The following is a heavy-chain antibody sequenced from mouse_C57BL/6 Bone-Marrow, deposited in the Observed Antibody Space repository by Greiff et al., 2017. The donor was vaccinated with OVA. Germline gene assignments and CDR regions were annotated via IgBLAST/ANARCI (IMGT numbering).Heavy chain of an antibody. J-gene: IGHJ1*03. V-gene: IGHV5-4*03. Sequence: EVKVVESGGGLVKPGGSLKLSCAASGFTFSSYAMSWVRQTPEKRLEWVATISDGGSYTYYPDNVKGRFTISRDNAKNNLYLQMSHLKSEDTAMYYCAREGPYYYCSPYWYFDVWGTGTTVTVSS. CDR1: GFTFSSYA. CDR2: ISDGGSYT. D-gene: IGHD1-1*01. CDR3: AREGPYYYCSPYWYFDV.